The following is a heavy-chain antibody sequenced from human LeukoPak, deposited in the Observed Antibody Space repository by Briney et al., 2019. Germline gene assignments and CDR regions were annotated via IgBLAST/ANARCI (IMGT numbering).Heavy chain of an antibody. J-gene: IGHJ4*02. Sequence: GGSLRLSCAASGFTFDDYGMSWVRQAPGKGLEWVSGINWNGGSTGYADSVKGRFTISRDNAKNSLYLQMNSLRAEDTAVYYCARDFLRGYSGYEPGGFDYWGQGTLVTVSS. CDR3: ARDFLRGYSGYEPGGFDY. V-gene: IGHV3-20*04. CDR2: INWNGGST. CDR1: GFTFDDYG. D-gene: IGHD5-12*01.